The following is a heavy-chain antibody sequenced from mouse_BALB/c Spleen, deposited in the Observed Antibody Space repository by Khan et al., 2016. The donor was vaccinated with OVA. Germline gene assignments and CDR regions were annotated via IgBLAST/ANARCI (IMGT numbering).Heavy chain of an antibody. CDR3: TRPSYYGNPWFTY. Sequence: EVQLQESGGGLVKPGGSLKLSCEVSGFAFNSYDMSWVRQTPEKRLEWVATISSTGTSTYYPDSVKGRFTISRDTARNTLYLQMSSLRSEDTALYYCTRPSYYGNPWFTYWGQGTLVTVSA. CDR1: GFAFNSYD. J-gene: IGHJ3*01. CDR2: ISSTGTST. D-gene: IGHD2-10*01. V-gene: IGHV5-9*02.